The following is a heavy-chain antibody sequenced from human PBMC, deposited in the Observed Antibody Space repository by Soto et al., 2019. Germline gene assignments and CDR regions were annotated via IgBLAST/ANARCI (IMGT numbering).Heavy chain of an antibody. CDR1: GYTFTSYG. Sequence: GASVKVSCKASGYTFTSYGISWVRQAPGQGREWMGWISAYNGNTNYAQKLQGRVTMTTDTSTSTAYMELRSLRSDDTAVYYCARGGDGSGIAVAGTNFDYWGQGXLVTVSS. CDR2: ISAYNGNT. J-gene: IGHJ4*02. CDR3: ARGGDGSGIAVAGTNFDY. V-gene: IGHV1-18*04. D-gene: IGHD6-19*01.